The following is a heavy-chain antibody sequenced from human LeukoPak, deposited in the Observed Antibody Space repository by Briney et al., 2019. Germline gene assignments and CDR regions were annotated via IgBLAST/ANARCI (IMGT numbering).Heavy chain of an antibody. CDR2: INPNGGST. Sequence: ASVKVSCKASGYTLTRYFIHWVRQAPGQGLEWMGIINPNGGSTSYPQKFQGRVTMTRDTSTNTVYMELSSLKSEDTAVYYCARDYGKTWNDDNWFDPWGQGTQVTVSS. CDR1: GYTLTRYF. D-gene: IGHD1-1*01. CDR3: ARDYGKTWNDDNWFDP. V-gene: IGHV1-46*01. J-gene: IGHJ5*02.